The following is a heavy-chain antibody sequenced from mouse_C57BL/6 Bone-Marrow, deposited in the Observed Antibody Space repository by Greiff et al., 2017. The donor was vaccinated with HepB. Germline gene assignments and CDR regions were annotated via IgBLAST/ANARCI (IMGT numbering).Heavy chain of an antibody. CDR3: TTTDWDFDY. Sequence: EVQLQQSGAELVRPGASVKLSCTASGFNIKDDYMHWVKQRPEQGLEWIGWIDSENGDTEYASKFQGKATITSDTSSNTAYLQLSSLTSEDTAVYYCTTTDWDFDYWGQGTTLTVSS. CDR2: IDSENGDT. D-gene: IGHD4-1*01. CDR1: GFNIKDDY. V-gene: IGHV14-4*01. J-gene: IGHJ2*01.